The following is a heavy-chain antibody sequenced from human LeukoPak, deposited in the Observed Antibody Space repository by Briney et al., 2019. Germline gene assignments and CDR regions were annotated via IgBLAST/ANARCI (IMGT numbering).Heavy chain of an antibody. Sequence: GSLRLSCTASGFTFGDYAMSWVRQAPGKGLEWVGFIRSKAYGGTTEYAASVKGRFTISRDDSKSIAYLQMNSLKTEDTAVYYCTRPSRGRIAVAGTLDYWGQGTLVTVSS. CDR1: GFTFGDYA. V-gene: IGHV3-49*04. D-gene: IGHD6-19*01. J-gene: IGHJ4*02. CDR2: IRSKAYGGTT. CDR3: TRPSRGRIAVAGTLDY.